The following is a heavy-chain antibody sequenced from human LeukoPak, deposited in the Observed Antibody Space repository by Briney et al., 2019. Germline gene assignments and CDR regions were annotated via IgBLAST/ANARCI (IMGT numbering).Heavy chain of an antibody. CDR3: ATFVGIAAG. J-gene: IGHJ4*02. CDR2: ISSDGSSA. Sequence: GGSLRLSCAVSGFTFSSNWMYWVRQAPGKGLVWVSRISSDGSSATYADSVKGRFTISRDNAKNTLYLQMSSLRAEDTAVYYRATFVGIAAGWGQGTLVTVSS. CDR1: GFTFSSNW. V-gene: IGHV3-74*01. D-gene: IGHD6-13*01.